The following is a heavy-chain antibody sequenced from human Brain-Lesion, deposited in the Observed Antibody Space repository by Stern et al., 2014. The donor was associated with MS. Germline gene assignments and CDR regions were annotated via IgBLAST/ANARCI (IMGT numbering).Heavy chain of an antibody. CDR3: ARDQRGITIFGVVTDYYYLGMDV. D-gene: IGHD3-3*01. V-gene: IGHV1-2*02. J-gene: IGHJ6*02. Sequence: DQLVESGAEVKKPGASVKVSCKTSGYIFTGYYIHWVRQAPGQGLEWMAWINPNTGGTKYAQKFQGRVTMSRDTSISTAYVELSSLTSDDTAVYYCARDQRGITIFGVVTDYYYLGMDVWCQGTTVTVSS. CDR2: INPNTGGT. CDR1: GYIFTGYY.